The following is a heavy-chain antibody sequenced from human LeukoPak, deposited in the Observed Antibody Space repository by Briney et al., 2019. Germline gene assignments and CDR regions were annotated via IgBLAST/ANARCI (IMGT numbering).Heavy chain of an antibody. D-gene: IGHD2-8*01. Sequence: GGSLGLSCAASGFTFRNYVIHWVRQAPGKGLEWVAVTSSDLNVKLYADSVKGRFTISRDNSKNTLYLQMNSLRAEDTAVYYCAKDRARQTGVCKDYWGQGTLVTVSS. CDR2: TSSDLNVK. V-gene: IGHV3-30*18. CDR3: AKDRARQTGVCKDY. J-gene: IGHJ4*02. CDR1: GFTFRNYV.